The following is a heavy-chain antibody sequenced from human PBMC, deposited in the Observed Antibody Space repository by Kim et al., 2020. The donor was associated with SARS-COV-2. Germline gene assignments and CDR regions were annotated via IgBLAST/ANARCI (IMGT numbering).Heavy chain of an antibody. CDR3: TTDRLWFGGLENY. V-gene: IGHV3-15*01. J-gene: IGHJ4*02. CDR1: GFTFSNAW. CDR2: IKSKTDGGTT. Sequence: GGSLRLSCAASGFTFSNAWMSWVRQAPGKGLEWVGRIKSKTDGGTTDYAAPVKGRFTISRDDSKNTLYLQMNSLKTEDTAVYYCTTDRLWFGGLENYWGQGTLVTVSS. D-gene: IGHD3-10*01.